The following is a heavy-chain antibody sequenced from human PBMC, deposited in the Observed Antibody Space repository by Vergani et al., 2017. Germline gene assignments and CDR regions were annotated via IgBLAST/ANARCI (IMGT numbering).Heavy chain of an antibody. CDR3: ARDRDLYCRSTTSCHNWFDP. CDR2: VYYTGST. J-gene: IGHJ5*02. V-gene: IGHV4-59*01. D-gene: IGHD2/OR15-2a*01. Sequence: QVQLQESGPGLVKPSETLSLTCTVSGAAIKDFYWSWFRQPPGKGLEWIGYVYYTGSTTYIPSLKSRVTISVDTSNNQFSLRMTSLTAADTAIYYCARDRDLYCRSTTSCHNWFDPWGQGSLVTVSS. CDR1: GAAIKDFY.